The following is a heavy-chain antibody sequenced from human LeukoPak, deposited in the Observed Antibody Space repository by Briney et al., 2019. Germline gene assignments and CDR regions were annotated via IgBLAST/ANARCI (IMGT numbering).Heavy chain of an antibody. CDR2: ISGSGGST. V-gene: IGHV3-23*01. J-gene: IGHJ4*02. Sequence: GGSLRLSCAASGFTFSSYAMSWVRQAPGKGLEWVSAISGSGGSTYYADSVRGRFTITRDNAENSLYLQMNSLRAEDTAVYYCTRNSLDYWGLGTLVTVSS. CDR1: GFTFSSYA. CDR3: TRNSLDY.